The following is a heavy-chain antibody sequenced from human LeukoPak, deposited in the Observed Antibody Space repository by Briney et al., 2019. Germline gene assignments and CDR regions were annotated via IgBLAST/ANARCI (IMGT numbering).Heavy chain of an antibody. V-gene: IGHV4-39*07. CDR3: ARGVVVKSRGYFDY. D-gene: IGHD3-22*01. CDR2: IYHSGST. J-gene: IGHJ4*02. Sequence: SETLSLTCTVSGGSISSSGYYWGWIRQPPGKGLEWIGYIYHSGSTYYNPSLKSRVTISVDRSKNQFSLKLSSVTAADTAVYYCARGVVVKSRGYFDYWGQGTLVTVSS. CDR1: GGSISSSGYY.